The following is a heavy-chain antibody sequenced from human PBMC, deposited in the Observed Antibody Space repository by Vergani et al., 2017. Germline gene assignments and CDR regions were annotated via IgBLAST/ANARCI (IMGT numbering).Heavy chain of an antibody. CDR3: ARSLLGYGRSTSGYYYYYMDV. CDR1: GDSLTNGWVS. J-gene: IGHJ6*03. D-gene: IGHD2-2*01. Sequence: QLQLQESGPGLVKPSQTLSLPCAVSGDSLTNGWVSWNWIRQPPGNGPEWSGYIFPSGNSDYNPSLKNQVPISVDASMNQFSLKRSSVTAADTAVYYCARSLLGYGRSTSGYYYYYMDVWGKGTTVTVSS. V-gene: IGHV4-30-2*02. CDR2: IFPSGNS.